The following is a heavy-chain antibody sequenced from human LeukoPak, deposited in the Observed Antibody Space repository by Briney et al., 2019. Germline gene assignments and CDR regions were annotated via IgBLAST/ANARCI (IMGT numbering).Heavy chain of an antibody. CDR1: GYTFSNFA. Sequence: GGSLRLSCAASGYTFSNFAMSWVRQAPGKGLEWVSGVSDSGRSTYYADSVEGRFTISRDNSKNTLYLQMKSLRAEDTAIYYCASASPANDYWGQGTLVTVSS. V-gene: IGHV3-23*01. CDR3: ASASPANDY. CDR2: VSDSGRST. J-gene: IGHJ4*02.